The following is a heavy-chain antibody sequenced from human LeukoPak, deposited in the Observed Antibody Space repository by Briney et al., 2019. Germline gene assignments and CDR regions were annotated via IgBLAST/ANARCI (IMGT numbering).Heavy chain of an antibody. CDR1: GFTFSSYA. CDR3: AKDHLPATVTIDY. D-gene: IGHD4-17*01. V-gene: IGHV3-23*01. CDR2: ISGSGGST. Sequence: GGSVRLACAASGFTFSSYAMSWVSQAPGKGREWVSSISGSGGSTYYADSVTGRFPISRNNSKNTLYLQMNSLRAKDTAVYNCAKDHLPATVTIDYWGQGTLVTVSS. J-gene: IGHJ4*02.